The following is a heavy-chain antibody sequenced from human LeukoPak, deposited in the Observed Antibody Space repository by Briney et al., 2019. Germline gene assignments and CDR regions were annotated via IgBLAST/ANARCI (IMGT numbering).Heavy chain of an antibody. Sequence: PSETLSLTCTVSGGSISSSSYYWGWIRQPPGKGQEWIGSIYYSASTYYNPSLKSRVTISVDTSKNQFSLKLSSVTAADTAVYYCATLTTVVTPDSFWGQGTLVTVSS. CDR3: ATLTTVVTPDSF. CDR1: GGSISSSSYY. D-gene: IGHD4-23*01. J-gene: IGHJ4*02. V-gene: IGHV4-39*01. CDR2: IYYSAST.